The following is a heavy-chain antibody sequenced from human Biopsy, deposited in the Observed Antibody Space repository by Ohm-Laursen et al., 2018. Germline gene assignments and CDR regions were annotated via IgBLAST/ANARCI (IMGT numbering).Heavy chain of an antibody. CDR3: ARGSSYGYDFDY. CDR2: IYCSGST. CDR1: GDSISSYY. Sequence: SQTLSLTCTVSGDSISSYYWNWIRQPPGKRLEWIGNIYCSGSTNFNPSLKSRVTISVDTSKNQFSLKLSSVTAADTAVYFCARGSSYGYDFDYWGQGTLVAVSS. J-gene: IGHJ4*02. D-gene: IGHD5-18*01. V-gene: IGHV4-59*01.